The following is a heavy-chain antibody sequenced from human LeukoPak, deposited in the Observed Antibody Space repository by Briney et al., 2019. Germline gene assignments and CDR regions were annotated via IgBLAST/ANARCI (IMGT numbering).Heavy chain of an antibody. J-gene: IGHJ4*02. CDR3: ARDLDSGSSPYFDY. Sequence: KASETLSLTCTVSGGSISSYYWSWIRQPPGKGLEWIGYIYYSGSTNYNPSLKSRVTISVDTSKNQFSLKLSSVTAADTAVYYCARDLDSGSSPYFDYWGQGTLVTVSS. CDR1: GGSISSYY. V-gene: IGHV4-59*12. CDR2: IYYSGST. D-gene: IGHD1-26*01.